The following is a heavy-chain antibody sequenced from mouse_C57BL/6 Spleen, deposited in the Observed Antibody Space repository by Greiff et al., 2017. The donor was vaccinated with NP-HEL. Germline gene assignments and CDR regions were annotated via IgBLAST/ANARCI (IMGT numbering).Heavy chain of an antibody. CDR3: ARSSYGYFDV. J-gene: IGHJ1*03. CDR2: IRNKANGYTT. CDR1: GFTFTDYY. Sequence: EVMLVESGGGLVQPGGSLSLSCAASGFTFTDYYMSWVRQPPGKALEWLGFIRNKANGYTTEYSASVKGRFTISRDNSQSILYLQMNALRAEDSATYYCARSSYGYFDVWGTGTTVTVSS. V-gene: IGHV7-3*01.